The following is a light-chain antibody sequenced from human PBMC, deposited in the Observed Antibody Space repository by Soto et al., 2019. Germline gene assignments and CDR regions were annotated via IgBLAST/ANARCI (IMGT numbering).Light chain of an antibody. J-gene: IGLJ2*01. V-gene: IGLV2-14*01. CDR1: SSDIGGSNY. CDR3: SSYTTISTVV. CDR2: EVN. Sequence: QSALTQPASVSGSPGQSITISCTGTSSDIGGSNYVSWYQHYPGKAPKLIIYEVNNRPSGVSNRFSGFKSANTASLTISGLQAEDECNYYCSSYTTISTVVFGGGTKVTVL.